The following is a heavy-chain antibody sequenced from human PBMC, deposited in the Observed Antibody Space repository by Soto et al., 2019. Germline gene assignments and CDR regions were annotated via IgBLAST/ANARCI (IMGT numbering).Heavy chain of an antibody. D-gene: IGHD6-13*01. Sequence: QVQLVESGGGVVQPGRSLGLSCAASGFTFSSYAMHWVRQAPGKGLEWVAFISYDESNKYYADSVKGRFTISRDNSKNTLYLQMNSLRAEDTAVYYCARVRGSSWYEGAFDIWGQGTMVTVSS. CDR1: GFTFSSYA. CDR2: ISYDESNK. CDR3: ARVRGSSWYEGAFDI. J-gene: IGHJ3*02. V-gene: IGHV3-30-3*01.